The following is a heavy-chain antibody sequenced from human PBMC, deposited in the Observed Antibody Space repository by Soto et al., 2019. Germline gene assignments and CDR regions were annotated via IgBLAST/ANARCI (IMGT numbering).Heavy chain of an antibody. Sequence: EVQLLESGGGLVQPGGSRRLYCAASGFSVTSYAMSWLRQAPGKGLEWVSVLSGSGIGKEYADSVKGRFTISRDNSRNTRYLQMTGLRVEDTAVYYCAKDLYCSATSCQDLGSWGQGTLVTVSS. J-gene: IGHJ4*02. D-gene: IGHD2-2*01. CDR1: GFSVTSYA. CDR3: AKDLYCSATSCQDLGS. CDR2: LSGSGIGK. V-gene: IGHV3-23*01.